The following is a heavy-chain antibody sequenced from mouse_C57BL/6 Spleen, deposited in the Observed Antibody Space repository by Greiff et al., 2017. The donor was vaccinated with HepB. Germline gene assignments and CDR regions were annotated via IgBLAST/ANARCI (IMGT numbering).Heavy chain of an antibody. J-gene: IGHJ2*01. V-gene: IGHV1-15*01. Sequence: QVQLQQSGAELVRPGASVTLSCKASGYTFTDYEMHWVKQTPVHGLEWIGAIDPETGGTAYNQKFKGKAILTADKSSSTAYMELRSLTSEDSAVYYCTKKAFITTAFDYWGQGTTLTVSS. CDR1: GYTFTDYE. CDR3: TKKAFITTAFDY. CDR2: IDPETGGT. D-gene: IGHD1-1*01.